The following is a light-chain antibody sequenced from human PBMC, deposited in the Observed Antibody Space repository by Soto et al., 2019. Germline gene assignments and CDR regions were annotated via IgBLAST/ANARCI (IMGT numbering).Light chain of an antibody. CDR2: EVN. CDR3: SSYTTNNLL. V-gene: IGLV2-14*03. CDR1: SSDVGGYNY. Sequence: QSALTQPASVSAYPGQSITMSCTGTSSDVGGYNYVSWYQQHPGKAPKLLIYEVNNRPSGVSDRFSGSKSGNTASLTISGLEAEDEADYYCSSYTTNNLLFGTGTKLTVL. J-gene: IGLJ1*01.